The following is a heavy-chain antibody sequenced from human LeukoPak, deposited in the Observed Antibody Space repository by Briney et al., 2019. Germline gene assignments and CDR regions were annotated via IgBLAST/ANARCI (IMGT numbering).Heavy chain of an antibody. CDR1: GFTFSDYV. CDR3: ANGSHVSSAYYFDY. V-gene: IGHV3-23*01. Sequence: GGSLRLSCAASGFTFSDYVMGWVRQAPGKGLEWVSSITGSGHNTYYADSVKGRCTISRDNSKNTLYLQMNSLRAEDTALYYCANGSHVSSAYYFDYWGQGSLVTVSA. J-gene: IGHJ4*02. D-gene: IGHD3-22*01. CDR2: ITGSGHNT.